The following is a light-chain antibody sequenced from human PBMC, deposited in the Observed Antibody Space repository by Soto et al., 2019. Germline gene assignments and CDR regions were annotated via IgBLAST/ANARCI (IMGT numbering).Light chain of an antibody. J-gene: IGKJ3*01. CDR1: HDITNY. V-gene: IGKV1-33*01. Sequence: DIQMTKSPDSLSASVGDRVTITCQASHDITNYVNWYQQKPGRAPRLLIYDAANLATGVPSRFSGSGSETDFTFTIASLQPEDVGIYYCQKYDNVPFTFGPGTKVNIK. CDR3: QKYDNVPFT. CDR2: DAA.